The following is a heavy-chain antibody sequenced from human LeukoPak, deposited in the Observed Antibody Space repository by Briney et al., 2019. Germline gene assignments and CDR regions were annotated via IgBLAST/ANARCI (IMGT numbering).Heavy chain of an antibody. CDR3: ARMNSGWYGGWFDP. CDR1: GYSISSGYY. Sequence: PSETLSLTCTVSGYSISSGYYWGWIRQPPGRGLEWIGSIYHSGSTYYNPSLKSRVTISVDTSKNQFPLKLSSVTAADTAVYYCARMNSGWYGGWFDPWGQGTLVTVSS. CDR2: IYHSGST. J-gene: IGHJ5*02. V-gene: IGHV4-38-2*02. D-gene: IGHD6-19*01.